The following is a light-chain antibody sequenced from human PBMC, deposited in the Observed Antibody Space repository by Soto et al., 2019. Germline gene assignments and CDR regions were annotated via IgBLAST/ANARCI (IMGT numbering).Light chain of an antibody. Sequence: QAVVTQSPSASASLGASVKLTCTLSSGHSTYAIAWHQQQPEKGPRYLMKLDSDGSHSKGDGIPDRFSGSSSGAERYLTISSLQSEDEADYYCQTRATVPDWVFGGGTKLTVL. CDR3: QTRATVPDWV. V-gene: IGLV4-69*01. CDR2: LDSDGSH. CDR1: SGHSTYA. J-gene: IGLJ3*02.